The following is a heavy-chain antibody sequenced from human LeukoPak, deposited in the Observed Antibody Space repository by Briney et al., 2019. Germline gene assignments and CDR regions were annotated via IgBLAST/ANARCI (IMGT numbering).Heavy chain of an antibody. D-gene: IGHD6-19*01. J-gene: IGHJ4*02. Sequence: KAXXXXXLIYWDDDKRYSPSLKSRLTITKDTSKNQVVLTMTNMDPVDTATYYCAHGGRYSSGWWIDYWGQGTLVTVSS. CDR2: IYWDDDK. V-gene: IGHV2-5*02. CDR3: AHGGRYSSGWWIDY.